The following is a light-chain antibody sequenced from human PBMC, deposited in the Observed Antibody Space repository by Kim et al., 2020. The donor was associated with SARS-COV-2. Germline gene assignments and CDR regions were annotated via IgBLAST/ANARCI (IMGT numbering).Light chain of an antibody. V-gene: IGKV3-15*01. J-gene: IGKJ4*01. CDR2: GAS. CDR3: QQYNNWPPIT. CDR1: QSVSSN. Sequence: EIVMTQSPATLSVSPGERATLSCRASQSVSSNLAWYQQKPGHAPRLLIYGASTRATGVPARFSGSGSGTDFSLTISSLQSEDFAVYYCQQYNNWPPITFGGGTKVEIK.